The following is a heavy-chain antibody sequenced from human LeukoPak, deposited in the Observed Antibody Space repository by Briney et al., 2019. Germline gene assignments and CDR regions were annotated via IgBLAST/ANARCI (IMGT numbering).Heavy chain of an antibody. CDR3: AKDQGRGYTYGLYYFDY. CDR1: GDTFSNYA. Sequence: ASVKVSCKASGDTFSNYAISWVRQAPGQGLEWMGWINPNTGDTNYAQKFLGRVTMTRDTSISTAYMELSRLRSDDTAVYYCAKDQGRGYTYGLYYFDYWGQGTLVTVSS. J-gene: IGHJ4*02. V-gene: IGHV1-2*02. D-gene: IGHD5-18*01. CDR2: INPNTGDT.